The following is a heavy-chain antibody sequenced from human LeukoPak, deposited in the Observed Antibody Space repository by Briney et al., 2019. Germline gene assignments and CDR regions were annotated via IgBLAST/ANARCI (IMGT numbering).Heavy chain of an antibody. CDR2: ISWNSGNI. V-gene: IGHV3-9*03. J-gene: IGHJ3*02. CDR3: AKDVGGGSGWVYDAFDI. D-gene: IGHD6-19*01. Sequence: GGSLRLSCAASGFTFDDYAMHWVRQVPGKGLEWVSGISWNSGNIGYADSVKGRFTISRDNAKNSLYLQMNSLRAEDMALYYCAKDVGGGSGWVYDAFDIWGQGTMVTVSS. CDR1: GFTFDDYA.